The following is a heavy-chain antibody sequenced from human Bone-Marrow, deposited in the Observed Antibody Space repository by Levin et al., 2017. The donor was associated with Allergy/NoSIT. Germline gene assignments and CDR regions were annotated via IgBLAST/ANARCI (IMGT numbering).Heavy chain of an antibody. CDR2: IYYSGST. Sequence: SETLSLTCTVSGDSISSYYWSWIRQPPGKGLEWIGYIYYSGSTNYNPSLKSRVTISVDTSKNQFSLKLSSVTAADTAVYYCARQGSIGWHNWFDPWGQGTLVTVSS. D-gene: IGHD6-19*01. CDR1: GDSISSYY. CDR3: ARQGSIGWHNWFDP. V-gene: IGHV4-59*08. J-gene: IGHJ5*02.